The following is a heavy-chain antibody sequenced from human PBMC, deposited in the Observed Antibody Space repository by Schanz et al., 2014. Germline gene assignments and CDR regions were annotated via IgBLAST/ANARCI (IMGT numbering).Heavy chain of an antibody. CDR1: GFSFSDYG. D-gene: IGHD3-10*01. CDR3: AKTLGGAGLTLYFDH. J-gene: IGHJ4*02. V-gene: IGHV3-23*04. CDR2: ISGSGGST. Sequence: VQLVESGGGVVQPGRSLRLSCAGSGFSFSDYGMHWVRQAPGRGLEWVSAISGSGGSTYYADSVKGRFTISRDNSKNTLYLQMNSLRLEDTAIYYCAKTLGGAGLTLYFDHWGQGSLVTVSS.